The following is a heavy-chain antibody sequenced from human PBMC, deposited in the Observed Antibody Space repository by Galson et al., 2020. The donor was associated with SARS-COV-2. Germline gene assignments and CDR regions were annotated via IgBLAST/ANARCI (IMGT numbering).Heavy chain of an antibody. V-gene: IGHV3-33*06. Sequence: QAGGSLRLSCAASGFTFSNSAMHWVRQAPGKGLEWVAVIWYDGSRKYYADSVKGRFIISRDNSKKTVYLQMNSLRAEDTALYYCAKGQWLVPMDVWGQGTTVTVSS. CDR1: GFTFSNSA. CDR2: IWYDGSRK. J-gene: IGHJ6*02. CDR3: AKGQWLVPMDV. D-gene: IGHD6-19*01.